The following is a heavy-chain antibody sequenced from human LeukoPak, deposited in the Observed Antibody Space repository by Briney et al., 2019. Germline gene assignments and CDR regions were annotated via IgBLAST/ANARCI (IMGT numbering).Heavy chain of an antibody. J-gene: IGHJ6*02. Sequence: SETLSLTCTVSGGSISSSSYYWGWIRQPPGKGLEWIGSIYYSGSTYYNPSLKSRVTISVDTSKNQFSLKLSSVTAADTAVYYCARDRSSGWFDYYGMDVWGQGTTVTVSS. D-gene: IGHD6-19*01. V-gene: IGHV4-39*07. CDR1: GGSISSSSYY. CDR3: ARDRSSGWFDYYGMDV. CDR2: IYYSGST.